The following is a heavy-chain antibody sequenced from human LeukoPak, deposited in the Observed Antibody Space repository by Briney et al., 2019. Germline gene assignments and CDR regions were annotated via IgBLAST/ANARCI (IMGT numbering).Heavy chain of an antibody. CDR3: AKFGGALLWFGFDY. CDR2: ISGSGGST. V-gene: IGHV3-23*01. J-gene: IGHJ4*02. Sequence: GGSLRLSCAASGFTFSSYAMSWVRQAPGKGLEWVSAISGSGGSTYYADSVKGRFTISRDNSKNTLSLQMNSLRAEDTAVYYCAKFGGALLWFGFDYWGQGTLVTVSS. D-gene: IGHD3-10*01. CDR1: GFTFSSYA.